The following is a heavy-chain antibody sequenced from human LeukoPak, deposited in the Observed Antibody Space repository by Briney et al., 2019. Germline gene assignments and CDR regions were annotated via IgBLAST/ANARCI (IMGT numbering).Heavy chain of an antibody. Sequence: GGSLRLSCAASGFTFSSYSMNWVRQAPGKGLEWVSYISSSSSTMYYADSVKGRFTISRDNANNSLYLQMNSLRAEDTAVYYCARVGAVAGPQHIDYWGQGTLVTVSS. J-gene: IGHJ4*02. CDR3: ARVGAVAGPQHIDY. CDR1: GFTFSSYS. D-gene: IGHD6-19*01. CDR2: ISSSSSTM. V-gene: IGHV3-48*01.